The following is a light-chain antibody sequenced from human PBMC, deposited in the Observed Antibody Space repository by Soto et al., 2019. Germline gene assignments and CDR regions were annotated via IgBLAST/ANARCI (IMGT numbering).Light chain of an antibody. CDR3: AAWDDSLNDWV. J-gene: IGLJ3*02. CDR1: SSNIGSNT. V-gene: IGLV1-44*01. Sequence: QPVLTQPPSASGTPGQRVTISCSGSSSNIGSNTVNWYQQLPGTAPKLLIYSTNQRPSGVPDRFSGSKSGTSASLAISGLQSEDEAEYYCAAWDDSLNDWVFGGGTKLTFL. CDR2: STN.